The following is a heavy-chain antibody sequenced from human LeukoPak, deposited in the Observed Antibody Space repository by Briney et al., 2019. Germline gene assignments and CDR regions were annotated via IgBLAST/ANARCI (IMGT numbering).Heavy chain of an antibody. CDR1: GGTFTSYA. V-gene: IGHV1-69*13. J-gene: IGHJ3*02. CDR2: IIPIFGTA. CDR3: ARMPGSIAARPLDLPTDAFDI. D-gene: IGHD6-6*01. Sequence: ASVKVSCKASGGTFTSYAISWVRQAPGQGLEWMGGIIPIFGTANYAQKFQGRVTITADASTSTAYMELSSLRSEDTAVYYCARMPGSIAARPLDLPTDAFDIWGQGTMVTVSS.